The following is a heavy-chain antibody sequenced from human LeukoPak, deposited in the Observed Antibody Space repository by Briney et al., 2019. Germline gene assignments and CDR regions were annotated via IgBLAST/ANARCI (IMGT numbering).Heavy chain of an antibody. CDR1: GFTFSTYG. Sequence: GGSLRLSCTASGFTFSTYGMHWVRQAPGKGLEWVTLISYDGSTKYYSDSVKGRFTLSRDNSKNTLYLQMNSLRAEDTAVYYCAKGGGYEAQYYYYYLDVWGKGTTVTISS. V-gene: IGHV3-30*18. J-gene: IGHJ6*03. CDR2: ISYDGSTK. CDR3: AKGGGYEAQYYYYYLDV. D-gene: IGHD5-12*01.